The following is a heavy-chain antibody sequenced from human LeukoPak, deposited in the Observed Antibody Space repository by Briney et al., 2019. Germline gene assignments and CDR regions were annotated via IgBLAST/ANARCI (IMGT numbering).Heavy chain of an antibody. CDR1: GYTFTDYY. CDR3: ARTSIAARRADFDY. Sequence: ASVKVSCKTSGYTFTDYYIHWMRQAPGQGLEWMGWINSNSGGTSYAQKFQGRVTLTRDTPTRTAFMELNRLTSDDTAVYYCARTSIAARRADFDYWGQGTVLTVSS. V-gene: IGHV1-2*02. CDR2: INSNSGGT. D-gene: IGHD6-6*01. J-gene: IGHJ4*02.